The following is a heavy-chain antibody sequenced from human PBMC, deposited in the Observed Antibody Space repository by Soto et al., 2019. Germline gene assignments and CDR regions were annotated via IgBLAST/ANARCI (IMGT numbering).Heavy chain of an antibody. J-gene: IGHJ4*02. Sequence: QVQLVQSGAEVKKPGSSVKLSCKASGGTFSSYAISWVRQAPGQGLEWMGGIISIFGTANYAQKFQGRVTITADESTSTAYKEMSSLSSEDTAVYYCASYRRSYCSLDLWGQGTLVTVSS. D-gene: IGHD1-26*01. CDR1: GGTFSSYA. CDR3: ASYRRSYCSLDL. V-gene: IGHV1-69*01. CDR2: IISIFGTA.